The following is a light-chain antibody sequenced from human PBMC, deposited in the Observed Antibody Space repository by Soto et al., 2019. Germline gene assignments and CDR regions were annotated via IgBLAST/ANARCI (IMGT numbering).Light chain of an antibody. CDR1: QYITTY. CDR3: QHSYSNVWT. CDR2: AAS. V-gene: IGKV1-39*01. J-gene: IGKJ1*01. Sequence: DVQMAQSPSSLSASVGDRVTITCRASQYITTYLNWYQQKPGKAPKLLIYAASILQSGVPSRFSGRGSGTDFTLTISGLEAEDFVTYYCQHSYSNVWTFGQGTRVEVK.